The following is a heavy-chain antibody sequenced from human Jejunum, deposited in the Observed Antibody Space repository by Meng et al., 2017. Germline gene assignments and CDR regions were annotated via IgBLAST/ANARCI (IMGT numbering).Heavy chain of an antibody. J-gene: IGHJ4*02. D-gene: IGHD2-2*01. CDR1: GFGVSSSY. Sequence: EVQLVGTVGGLLQPGGSRGLSFVASGFGVSSSYMSWVRQAPGKGLEWVSSISAGDGTAYYADSVKGRFTISRDNSKNTLYLQMNSLRAEDTAVYYCAKLIPNWGQGTLVTVSS. CDR2: ISAGDGTA. CDR3: AKLIPN. V-gene: IGHV3-23*04.